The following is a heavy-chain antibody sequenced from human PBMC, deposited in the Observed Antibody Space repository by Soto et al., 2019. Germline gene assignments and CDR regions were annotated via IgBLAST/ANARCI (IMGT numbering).Heavy chain of an antibody. CDR3: ARDLRPYYSNYVGGMDV. D-gene: IGHD4-4*01. CDR1: GFTFSSYE. V-gene: IGHV3-48*03. CDR2: ISSSGSTI. Sequence: PGGSLRLSCAASGFTFSSYEMNWVRQAPGKGLEWVSYISSSGSTIYYADSVKGRFTISRDNAKNSLYLRMNSLRAEDTAVYYCARDLRPYYSNYVGGMDVWGQGTTVTVSS. J-gene: IGHJ6*02.